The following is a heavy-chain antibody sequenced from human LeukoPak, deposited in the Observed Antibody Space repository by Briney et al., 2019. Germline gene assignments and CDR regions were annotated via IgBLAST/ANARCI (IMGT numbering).Heavy chain of an antibody. V-gene: IGHV3-48*01. Sequence: PGGSLRLSCAASGFTFSSYSMNWVRQAPGKGLEWVSYISSSSSTIYYADSVKGRFTISRDNAKNSLYLQMNSLRAEDTAVYYCAGDSDGDYFDYWGQGTLVTVSS. D-gene: IGHD3-16*01. J-gene: IGHJ4*02. CDR1: GFTFSSYS. CDR2: ISSSSSTI. CDR3: AGDSDGDYFDY.